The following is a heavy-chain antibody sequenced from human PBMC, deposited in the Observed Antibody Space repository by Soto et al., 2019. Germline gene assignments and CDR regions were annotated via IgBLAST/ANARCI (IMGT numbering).Heavy chain of an antibody. J-gene: IGHJ4*02. V-gene: IGHV3-15*01. D-gene: IGHD2-2*01. CDR3: TTASQSGCSSTSCLPYYFDY. CDR2: IKSKTDGGTT. Sequence: GGSLRLSCAASGFTFSNAWMSWVRQAPGKGLEWVGRIKSKTDGGTTDYAAPVKGRFTISRDDSKNTLYLQMNSLKTEDTAVYYCTTASQSGCSSTSCLPYYFDYWGQGTLVTVSS. CDR1: GFTFSNAW.